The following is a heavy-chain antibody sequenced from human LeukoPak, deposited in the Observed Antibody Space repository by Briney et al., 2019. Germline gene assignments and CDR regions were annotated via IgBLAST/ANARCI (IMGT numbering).Heavy chain of an antibody. V-gene: IGHV3-15*07. CDR3: FLYYYDSSGYYRFDY. D-gene: IGHD3-22*01. J-gene: IGHJ4*02. CDR2: IKSKTDGGTT. Sequence: GGSLRLSCAASGLTFSNAWMNWVRQAPGKGLEWVGRIKSKTDGGTTDYAAPVKGRFTISRDDSKNTLYLQMNSLKTEDTAVYYCFLYYYDSSGYYRFDYWGQGTLVTVSS. CDR1: GLTFSNAW.